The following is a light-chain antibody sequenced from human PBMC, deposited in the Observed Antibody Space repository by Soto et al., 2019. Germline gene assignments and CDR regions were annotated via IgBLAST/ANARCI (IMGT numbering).Light chain of an antibody. CDR3: CSYTRSRTYV. CDR1: SSDVGAYNY. Sequence: QSVLAQPASVSGSPGQSITISCTGTSSDVGAYNYVSWFQQHPGKAPKLLIYGVSNRPSGVSYRFSGSKSGSTASLTISGLQAEDEADYYCCSYTRSRTYVFGAGTKVTVL. J-gene: IGLJ1*01. V-gene: IGLV2-14*01. CDR2: GVS.